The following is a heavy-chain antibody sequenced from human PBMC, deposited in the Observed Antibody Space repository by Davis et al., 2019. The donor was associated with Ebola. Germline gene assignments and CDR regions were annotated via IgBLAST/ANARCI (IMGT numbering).Heavy chain of an antibody. CDR2: ISAYNGNT. D-gene: IGHD3-22*01. J-gene: IGHJ6*04. V-gene: IGHV1-18*01. Sequence: AASVKVSCKASGYTFTSYGISWVRQAPGQGLEWMGWISAYNGNTNYAQKLQGRVTMTTDTSTRTAYMELRSLRSDDTAVYYCARDRAVYYDSSGYYYYYYYGMDVWGKGTTVTVSS. CDR3: ARDRAVYYDSSGYYYYYYYGMDV. CDR1: GYTFTSYG.